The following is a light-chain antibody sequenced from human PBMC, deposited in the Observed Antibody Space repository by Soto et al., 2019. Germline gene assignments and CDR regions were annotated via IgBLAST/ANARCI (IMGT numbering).Light chain of an antibody. CDR3: CSYVGNYIYV. V-gene: IGLV2-11*01. CDR2: DVS. Sequence: QSVLTQPRSVSGSPGQSVSISCTGTSTNVGGDNYVAWYQQHPGKAPKLMIFDVSSRPSGVPDRFSGSKSGNTASLTISGLQAEDEADYYCCSYVGNYIYVFGTGTKATVL. J-gene: IGLJ1*01. CDR1: STNVGGDNY.